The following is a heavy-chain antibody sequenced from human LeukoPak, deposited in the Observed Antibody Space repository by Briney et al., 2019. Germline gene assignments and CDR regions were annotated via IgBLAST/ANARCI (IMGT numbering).Heavy chain of an antibody. CDR3: AKPSSGGFDY. CDR1: GFIFSSYG. J-gene: IGHJ4*02. V-gene: IGHV3-30*02. D-gene: IGHD3-10*01. Sequence: GTLRLSCAASGFIFSSYGMTWVRQAPGKGLEWVAFIRYDGSNKYYADSVKGRFTISRDNSKNTLYLQMNSLRAEDTAVYYCAKPSSGGFDYWGQGTLVTVSS. CDR2: IRYDGSNK.